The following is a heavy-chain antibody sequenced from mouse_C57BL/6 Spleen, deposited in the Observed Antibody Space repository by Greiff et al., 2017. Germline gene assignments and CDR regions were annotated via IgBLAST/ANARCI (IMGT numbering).Heavy chain of an antibody. D-gene: IGHD1-1*01. J-gene: IGHJ1*03. CDR1: GYTFTSYW. CDR3: ARSTTVVRYFDV. CDR2: INPSNGGT. V-gene: IGHV1-53*01. Sequence: LQLQKPGTELVKPGASVKLSCKASGYTFTSYWMHWVKQRPGQGLEWIGNINPSNGGTNYNEKFKSKATLTVDKSSSTAYMQLSSLTSEDSAVYYCARSTTVVRYFDVWGTGTTVTVSS.